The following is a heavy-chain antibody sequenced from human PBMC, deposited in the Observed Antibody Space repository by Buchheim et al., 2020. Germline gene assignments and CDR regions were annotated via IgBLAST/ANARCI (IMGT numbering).Heavy chain of an antibody. V-gene: IGHV4-34*01. CDR1: VGSFSGYY. CDR3: ARGPYGDVRPRGRRLFDY. Sequence: QEQLQQWGAGLLKPSETLSLTCAVYVGSFSGYYWSWFRQSPATGLEWIGEIDHSGSVIYNPSLKSRLTLSVDTSKNQFSLHLASVTAADTAAYFCARGPYGDVRPRGRRLFDYWGQGTL. D-gene: IGHD4/OR15-4a*01. J-gene: IGHJ4*02. CDR2: IDHSGSV.